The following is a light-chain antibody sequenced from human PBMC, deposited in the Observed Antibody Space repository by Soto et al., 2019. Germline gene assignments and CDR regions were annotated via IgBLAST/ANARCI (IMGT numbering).Light chain of an antibody. V-gene: IGLV2-14*01. CDR2: EVS. CDR3: SSYTNSSTLVG. J-gene: IGLJ2*01. Sequence: QSALTQPASVSGSPGQSITFSCTGTSSDVGGYNFVSWYQLHPGKAPKLIIYEVSNRPSGVSNRFSASKSGNTASLTISGLQAEDEADYYCSSYTNSSTLVGFGGGTKLTVL. CDR1: SSDVGGYNF.